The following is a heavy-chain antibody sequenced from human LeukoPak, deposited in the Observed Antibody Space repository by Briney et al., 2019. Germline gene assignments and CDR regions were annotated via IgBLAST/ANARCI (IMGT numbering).Heavy chain of an antibody. V-gene: IGHV4-59*12. J-gene: IGHJ4*02. D-gene: IGHD6-19*01. CDR1: GGSISSYY. Sequence: SETLSLTCTVSGGSISSYYWSWIRQPPGKGLEWIGNIYYSGSTNYNPSLKSRVTISVDTSKNQFSLKLSSVTAADTAVYYCARAWGYSSEFDYWGQGTLVTVSS. CDR3: ARAWGYSSEFDY. CDR2: IYYSGST.